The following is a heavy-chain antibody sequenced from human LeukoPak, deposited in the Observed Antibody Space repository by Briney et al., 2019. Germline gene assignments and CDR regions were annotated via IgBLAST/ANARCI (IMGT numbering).Heavy chain of an antibody. CDR1: GFTFSSYA. J-gene: IGHJ4*02. V-gene: IGHV3-23*01. Sequence: PGGSLRLSCAASGFTFSSYAMSWVRQAPGKGLEWVSAISGSGGSTYYADSVKGLFTISRDNSKDTLYLQMNSLRAEDTAVYYCAKDPSVRYYDFWSGYYDYWGQGTLVTVSS. CDR3: AKDPSVRYYDFWSGYYDY. D-gene: IGHD3-3*01. CDR2: ISGSGGST.